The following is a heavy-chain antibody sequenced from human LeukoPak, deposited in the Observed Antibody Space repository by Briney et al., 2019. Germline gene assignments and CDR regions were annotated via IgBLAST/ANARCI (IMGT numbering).Heavy chain of an antibody. CDR2: INPNSGGT. J-gene: IGHJ1*01. CDR3: ARYRNYYDSSGYYYVEYFQH. V-gene: IGHV1-2*02. Sequence: ASVKVSCKASGYTFTGYYMHWVRQAPGQGLEWMGWINPNSGGTNYAQKFQGRVTMTRDTSISTAYMELSRLRSDATAVYYCARYRNYYDSSGYYYVEYFQHWGQGTLVTVSS. D-gene: IGHD3-22*01. CDR1: GYTFTGYY.